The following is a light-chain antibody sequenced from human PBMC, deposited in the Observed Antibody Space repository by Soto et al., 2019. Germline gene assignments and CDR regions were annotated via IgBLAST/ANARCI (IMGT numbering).Light chain of an antibody. CDR1: QSVSSD. V-gene: IGKV3-11*01. CDR2: DAS. Sequence: EIVLTQSPATLSLSPGERATLSCRASQSVSSDLAWYHQKPGQAPRLLIYDASNRATGIPARFSGSGSGTDFTLTISSLEPEDFAVYYCQQRSNWPPATFGQGTRLEIK. CDR3: QQRSNWPPAT. J-gene: IGKJ5*01.